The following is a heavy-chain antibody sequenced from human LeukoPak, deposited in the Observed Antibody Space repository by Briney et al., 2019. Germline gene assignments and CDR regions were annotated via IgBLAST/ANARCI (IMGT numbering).Heavy chain of an antibody. CDR1: GLTFRSYA. Sequence: PGGPLSLSCEASGLTFRSYALSWVRQAPGKGLEWVSAISGSGGSTYYADSVKGRFTISRDNSKNTLYLQMNSLRAEDTAVYYCAKDGLTGGFDYWGQGTLVTVSS. V-gene: IGHV3-23*01. D-gene: IGHD2-8*02. CDR2: ISGSGGST. J-gene: IGHJ4*02. CDR3: AKDGLTGGFDY.